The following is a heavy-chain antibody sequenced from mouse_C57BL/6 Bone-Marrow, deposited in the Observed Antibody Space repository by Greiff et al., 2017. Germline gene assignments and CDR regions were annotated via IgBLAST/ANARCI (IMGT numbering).Heavy chain of an antibody. CDR3: APFAWFAY. CDR1: GYTSTDYY. Sequence: VQLQQSGPELVKPGASVKISCKASGYTSTDYYMNWVKQSHGKSLEWIGDINPNNGGTSYNQKFKGKATLTVDKSSSTAYMELRSLTSEDSAVYYCAPFAWFAYWGQGTLVTVSA. CDR2: INPNNGGT. J-gene: IGHJ3*01. V-gene: IGHV1-26*01.